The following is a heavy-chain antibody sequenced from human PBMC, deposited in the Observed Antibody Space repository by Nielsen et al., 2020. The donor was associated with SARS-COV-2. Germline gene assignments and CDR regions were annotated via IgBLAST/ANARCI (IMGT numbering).Heavy chain of an antibody. D-gene: IGHD3-3*01. CDR2: ISSSSTYI. J-gene: IGHJ4*03. CDR3: ARDGPLGDFWSGYYAYYFDY. V-gene: IGHV3-21*01. Sequence: WIRQPPGKGLEWVSSISSSSTYIYYADSVKGRFTISRDNAKNSLYLQMNSLRAEDTAVYYCARDGPLGDFWSGYYAYYFDYWGQGTTVTVSS.